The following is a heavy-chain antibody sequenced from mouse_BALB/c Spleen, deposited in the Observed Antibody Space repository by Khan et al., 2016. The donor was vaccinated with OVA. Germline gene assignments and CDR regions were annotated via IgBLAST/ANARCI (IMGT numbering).Heavy chain of an antibody. CDR3: ARDRIDY. Sequence: QVHVKQSGAELAKPGASVKMSCKASGYTFSTYWIHWVKQRPGQGLEWIGYINPSSGYTYYNQRFNDKATLTADKSSSTAYMQLISLTSEDSAVYYCARDRIDYWGQGTTLTVSS. CDR1: GYTFSTYW. J-gene: IGHJ2*01. V-gene: IGHV1-7*01. CDR2: INPSSGYT.